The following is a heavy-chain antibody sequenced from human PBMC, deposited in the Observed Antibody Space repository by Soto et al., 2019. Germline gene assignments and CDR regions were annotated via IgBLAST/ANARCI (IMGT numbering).Heavy chain of an antibody. Sequence: PVGSLRLSCAASGFTFSSYWMHWVRQAPGKGLVWVSRINSDGSSTSYVDSVKGRFTISRDNAKNTLYLQMNSLRAEDTAVYYCARDVPYRYGFDYWGQGTLVTVSS. CDR1: GFTFSSYW. J-gene: IGHJ4*02. CDR3: ARDVPYRYGFDY. CDR2: INSDGSST. D-gene: IGHD1-1*01. V-gene: IGHV3-74*01.